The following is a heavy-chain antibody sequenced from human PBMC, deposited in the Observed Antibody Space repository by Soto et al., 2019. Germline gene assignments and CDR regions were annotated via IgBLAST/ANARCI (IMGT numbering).Heavy chain of an antibody. J-gene: IGHJ6*02. V-gene: IGHV1-69*13. CDR2: IIPMYGTT. D-gene: IGHD5-12*01. CDR3: ATSVGAIGYRFFNMDV. CDR1: GGSFSSSA. Sequence: SVKVSCKSSGGSFSSSAITWVRQAPGQGLEWMGRIIPMYGTTFYAQTFQGRVTITADESTSTVYMHLSSLKSEDTASYFCATSVGAIGYRFFNMDVWGQGITVTVSS.